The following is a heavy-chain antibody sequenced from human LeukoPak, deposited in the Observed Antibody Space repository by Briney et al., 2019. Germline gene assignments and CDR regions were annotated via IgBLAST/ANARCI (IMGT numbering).Heavy chain of an antibody. CDR1: GYIFTSYS. J-gene: IGHJ4*02. CDR2: IYPYDSEI. CDR3: ARPHWARRYFDY. V-gene: IGHV5-51*01. Sequence: GESLKISCKGSGYIFTSYSIAWVRQMPGKGLEWMGVIYPYDSEIRYSPSFQVQVTISADKSICTAYLQWSRLKASDTAMYYCARPHWARRYFDYWGQGTLVTVSS. D-gene: IGHD7-27*01.